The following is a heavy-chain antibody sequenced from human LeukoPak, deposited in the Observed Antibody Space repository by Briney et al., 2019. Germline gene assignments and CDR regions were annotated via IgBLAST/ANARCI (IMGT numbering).Heavy chain of an antibody. Sequence: GGSLRLSCAASGFTFSDYGMHWVRQAPGKGLEWAAFIRFDGTNKYYADSVKGRFTISRDNSKNTLYLQMNSLRAQDTAVYYCALIPYYDTSGYADYWGQGTLVTDSS. J-gene: IGHJ4*02. D-gene: IGHD3-22*01. CDR2: IRFDGTNK. CDR1: GFTFSDYG. V-gene: IGHV3-30*02. CDR3: ALIPYYDTSGYADY.